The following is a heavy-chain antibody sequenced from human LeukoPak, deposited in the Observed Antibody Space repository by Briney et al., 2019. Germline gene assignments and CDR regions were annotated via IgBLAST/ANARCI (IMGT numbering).Heavy chain of an antibody. D-gene: IGHD3-10*01. J-gene: IGHJ3*02. Sequence: PGGSLRLSCAASGFTFSSYAMSWVRQAPGKGLEWVSAINGSGSSTYYADSVKGRFTIARDNSKNTLYLQRNSLRAEDTAVYYCAKWPLLWFGELWGHDAFDIWGQGTMVTVSS. CDR2: INGSGSST. V-gene: IGHV3-23*01. CDR3: AKWPLLWFGELWGHDAFDI. CDR1: GFTFSSYA.